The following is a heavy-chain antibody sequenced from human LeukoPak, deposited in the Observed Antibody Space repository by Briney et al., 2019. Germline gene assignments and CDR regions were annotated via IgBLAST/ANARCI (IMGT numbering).Heavy chain of an antibody. CDR2: ISYSGGST. J-gene: IGHJ4*02. CDR1: GFTFSDYY. Sequence: GGSLRLSCAASGFTFSDYYMSWIRQAPGKGLEWVSGISYSGGSTYYADSVKGRFTISRDNSKNTLYLQMNSLRAEDTAVYYCAKDQRSIAVAGYFDYWGQGTLVTVSS. D-gene: IGHD6-19*01. CDR3: AKDQRSIAVAGYFDY. V-gene: IGHV3-23*01.